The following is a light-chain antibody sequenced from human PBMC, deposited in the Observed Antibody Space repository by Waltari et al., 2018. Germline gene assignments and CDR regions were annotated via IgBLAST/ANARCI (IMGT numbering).Light chain of an antibody. J-gene: IGKJ2*03. V-gene: IGKV3-15*01. CDR2: GAS. CDR1: ESVYRN. Sequence: EIVVTQSPATMSVSPGDRATLSCRASESVYRNLAWYQQKPGQAPRLLIYGASTMATGVPYRFSGSRSETDFTLTIRSLQSEDFAIYYCQQYKNLPLTHSFGHGTKLEIK. CDR3: QQYKNLPLTHS.